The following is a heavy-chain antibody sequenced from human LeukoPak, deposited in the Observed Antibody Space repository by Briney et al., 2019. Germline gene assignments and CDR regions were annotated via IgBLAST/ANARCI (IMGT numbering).Heavy chain of an antibody. Sequence: PGGSLRLSCAASGFTLSSYSMTWVRQAPGKGLEWVSAVIASGAATYYADSVKGRFTISRDNSKNTVSLQMNSLRAEDTAVYYCAKGDYGDYAFDYWGRGVLVTVSS. CDR3: AKGDYGDYAFDY. CDR2: VIASGAAT. CDR1: GFTLSSYS. J-gene: IGHJ4*02. V-gene: IGHV3-23*01. D-gene: IGHD4-17*01.